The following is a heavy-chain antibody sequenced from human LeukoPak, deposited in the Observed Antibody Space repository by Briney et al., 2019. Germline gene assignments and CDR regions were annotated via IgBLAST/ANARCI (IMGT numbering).Heavy chain of an antibody. J-gene: IGHJ3*02. Sequence: SETLSLTCTVSGGSISSYYWSWIRQPAGKGLEWIGRIYSSGSTNYNPSLRSRVTLSVDTSKNQFSLKMSSVTAADTAVYYCASYYDVLTGRQAFDIWGQGTMVTVSS. CDR2: IYSSGST. D-gene: IGHD3-9*01. V-gene: IGHV4-4*07. CDR3: ASYYDVLTGRQAFDI. CDR1: GGSISSYY.